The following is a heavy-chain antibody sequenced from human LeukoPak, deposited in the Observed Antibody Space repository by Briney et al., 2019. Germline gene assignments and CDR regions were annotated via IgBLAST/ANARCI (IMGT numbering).Heavy chain of an antibody. D-gene: IGHD2-15*01. CDR2: INPNSGGT. J-gene: IGHJ6*03. Sequence: GASVKVSCKASGYTFTSYYMHWVRQAPGQGLEWMGWINPNSGGTNYAQKFQGRVTMTRDTSISTAYMELSRLRSDDTAVYYCARSRGGIYYYYMDVWGKGTTVTVSS. CDR1: GYTFTSYY. CDR3: ARSRGGIYYYYMDV. V-gene: IGHV1-2*02.